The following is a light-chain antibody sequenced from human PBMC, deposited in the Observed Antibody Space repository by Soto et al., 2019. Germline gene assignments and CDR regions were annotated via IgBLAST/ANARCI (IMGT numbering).Light chain of an antibody. CDR3: SSYTTNNAHV. CDR1: TNDVGAFDY. Sequence: QSALTQPASVSASPGQSISISCTGTTNDVGAFDYFSWYQQHPGQPPKLIIYEIFNRPPGVSHRFSGSKSGNSASLTISGLKAEDESDYYCSSYTTNNAHVFGGGTKLTVL. V-gene: IGLV2-14*01. CDR2: EIF. J-gene: IGLJ2*01.